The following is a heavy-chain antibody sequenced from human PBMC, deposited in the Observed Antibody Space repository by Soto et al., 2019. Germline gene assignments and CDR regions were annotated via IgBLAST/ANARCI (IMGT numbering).Heavy chain of an antibody. CDR2: INHSGST. Sequence: TLSVTCAVCGGSFSGYYWSWIRQPPGKGLEWIGEINHSGSTNYNPSLKSRVTISVDTSKNQFSLKLSSVTAADTAVYYCARGLYGDLDYWGQGTLVTVSS. V-gene: IGHV4-34*01. D-gene: IGHD4-17*01. CDR1: GGSFSGYY. CDR3: ARGLYGDLDY. J-gene: IGHJ4*02.